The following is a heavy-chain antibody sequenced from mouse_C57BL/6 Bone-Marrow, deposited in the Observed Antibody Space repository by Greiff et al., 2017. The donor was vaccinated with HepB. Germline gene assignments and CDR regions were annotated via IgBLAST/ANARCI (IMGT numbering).Heavy chain of an antibody. Sequence: VKLMESGPELVKPGASVKISCKASGYAFSSSWMNWVKQRPGKGLEWIGRIYPGDGDTNYNGKFKGKATLTADKSSSTAYMQLSSLTSEDSAVYFCASPGSDDYWGQGTTLTVSS. CDR3: ASPGSDDY. J-gene: IGHJ2*01. CDR2: IYPGDGDT. CDR1: GYAFSSSW. V-gene: IGHV1-82*01.